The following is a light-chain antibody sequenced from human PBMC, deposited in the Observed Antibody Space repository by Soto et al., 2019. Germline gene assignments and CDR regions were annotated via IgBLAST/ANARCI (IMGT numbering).Light chain of an antibody. CDR1: SSDVGRYNY. CDR2: EVS. J-gene: IGLJ2*01. Sequence: QSVLTQPPSASGSPGQSVTISCTGTSSDVGRYNYVSWYQQHPGKAPKLMIYEVSKRPSGVPDRFSGSKSGNTASLTVSGLQAEDEADYYCSSYVGSNNLLFGGGTKVTVL. CDR3: SSYVGSNNLL. V-gene: IGLV2-8*01.